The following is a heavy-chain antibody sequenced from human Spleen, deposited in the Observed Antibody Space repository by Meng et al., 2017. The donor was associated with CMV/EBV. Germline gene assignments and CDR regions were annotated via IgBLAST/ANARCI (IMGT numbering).Heavy chain of an antibody. D-gene: IGHD2-21*01. CDR2: IYTGGSR. J-gene: IGHJ4*02. CDR3: AKYSAVGERLYYFDY. Sequence: GESLKISCSASGFSVSSNYMSWVRQAPGKGLEWVSVIYTGGSRHYAESVKGRFTISRDNSKNTLYLQMNSLRAEDTAVYFCAKYSAVGERLYYFDYWGQGTLVTVSS. CDR1: GFSVSSNY. V-gene: IGHV3-53*01.